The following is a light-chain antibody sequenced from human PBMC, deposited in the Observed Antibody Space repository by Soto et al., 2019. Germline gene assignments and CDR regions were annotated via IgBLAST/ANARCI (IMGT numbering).Light chain of an antibody. V-gene: IGKV3-20*01. J-gene: IGKJ5*01. CDR3: QQYGGAPST. Sequence: EILLTHSRATLYLSDGDRNTLSCRASQSVSSNLAWYQQKPGQAPSLIIYGASNRATGIPDRFSGSMSGTDFTLTISRLETEDLAVYDGQQYGGAPSTFGQGTRLEIK. CDR1: QSVSSN. CDR2: GAS.